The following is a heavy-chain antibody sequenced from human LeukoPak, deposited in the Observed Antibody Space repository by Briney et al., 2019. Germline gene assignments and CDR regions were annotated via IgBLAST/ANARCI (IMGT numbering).Heavy chain of an antibody. J-gene: IGHJ4*02. Sequence: GGSLRLSCAASGFTFSTYAMKWVRQAPGKGLEWVSHIDSRGTYILYAETVKGRLTISRDNAKNSLYLQVSSLRAEDTAVYYCARDSGRSGSLDYWGQGTLVTVSS. CDR2: IDSRGTYI. D-gene: IGHD5-12*01. V-gene: IGHV3-21*05. CDR3: ARDSGRSGSLDY. CDR1: GFTFSTYA.